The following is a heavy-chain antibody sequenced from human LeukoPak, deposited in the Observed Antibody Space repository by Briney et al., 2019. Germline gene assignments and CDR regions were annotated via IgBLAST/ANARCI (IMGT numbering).Heavy chain of an antibody. CDR3: ARGGSGWYRTENWFDP. CDR1: GYSFTSYW. D-gene: IGHD6-19*01. Sequence: GESLQISCKGSGYSFTSYWIGWVRQMPGKGLEWMGIIYPGDSDTRYSPSFQGQVTISADKSISTAYLQWSSLKASDTAMYYCARGGSGWYRTENWFDPWGQGTLVTVSS. CDR2: IYPGDSDT. J-gene: IGHJ5*02. V-gene: IGHV5-51*01.